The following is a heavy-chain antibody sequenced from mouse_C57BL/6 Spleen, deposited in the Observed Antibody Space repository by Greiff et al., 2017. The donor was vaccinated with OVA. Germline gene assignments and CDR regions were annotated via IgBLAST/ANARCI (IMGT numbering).Heavy chain of an antibody. CDR3: ARADGYYSYWYFDV. V-gene: IGHV5-17*01. CDR1: GFTFSDYG. CDR2: ISRGSSTS. D-gene: IGHD2-3*01. J-gene: IGHJ1*03. Sequence: EVHLVESGGGLVKPGGSLKLSCAASGFTFSDYGMHWVRQAPEKGLEWVAYISRGSSTSYYAATVQGRFTISRDNDKNTLFLQMTRLRSEETAMYYCARADGYYSYWYFDVWGTGTTVTGSS.